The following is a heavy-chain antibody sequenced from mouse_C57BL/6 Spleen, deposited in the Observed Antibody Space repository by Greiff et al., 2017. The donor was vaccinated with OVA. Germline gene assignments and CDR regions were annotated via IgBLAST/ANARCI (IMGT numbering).Heavy chain of an antibody. CDR1: GYSITSGYY. J-gene: IGHJ2*01. Sequence: DVKLVESGPGLVKPSQSLSLTCSVTGYSITSGYYWNWIRQFPGNKLEWMGYISYDGSNNYNPSLKNRISITRDTSKNQFFLKLNSVTTEDTATYYCARDHDGGYFDYWGQGTTLTVSS. V-gene: IGHV3-6*01. D-gene: IGHD2-12*01. CDR3: ARDHDGGYFDY. CDR2: ISYDGSN.